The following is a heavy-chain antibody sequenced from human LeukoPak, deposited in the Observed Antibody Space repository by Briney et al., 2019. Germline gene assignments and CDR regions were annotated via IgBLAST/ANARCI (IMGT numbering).Heavy chain of an antibody. CDR2: INHSGST. J-gene: IGHJ4*02. D-gene: IGHD2-15*01. Sequence: SETLSLTCAVYGGSFSGYYWSWIRQPPGKGLEWIGEINHSGSTNCNPSLKSRVTISVDTSKNQFSLKLSSVTAADTAVYYCARGYCSGGSCYSGFDYWGQGTLVTVSS. CDR3: ARGYCSGGSCYSGFDY. V-gene: IGHV4-34*01. CDR1: GGSFSGYY.